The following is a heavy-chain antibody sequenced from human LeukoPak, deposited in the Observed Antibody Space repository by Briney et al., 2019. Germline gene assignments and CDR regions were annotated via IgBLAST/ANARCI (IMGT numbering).Heavy chain of an antibody. D-gene: IGHD6-13*01. CDR3: AAGGDDAKAGY. V-gene: IGHV4-39*01. J-gene: IGHJ4*02. CDR2: IHYSGTPT. CDR1: GASISSGPYY. Sequence: SETLSLTCTVSGASISSGPYYWDWVRQPPGKGLEWIGTIHYSGTPTFYNPSLESRVTILADTSKNQFSLKLSSVTAADTALYYCAAGGDDAKAGYWGQGTLVAVSS.